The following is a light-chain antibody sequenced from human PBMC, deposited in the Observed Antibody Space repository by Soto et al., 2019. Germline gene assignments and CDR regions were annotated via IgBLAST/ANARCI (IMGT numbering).Light chain of an antibody. J-gene: IGLJ2*01. CDR3: QAWDRSTQV. CDR2: QDS. CDR1: KLGDKY. V-gene: IGLV3-1*01. Sequence: SYELTQPPSVSVSPGQTASITCSGDKLGDKYACWYQQKPGQSPVLVIYQDSKRPSGIPERFSGSNSGNTATLTISGTQAMDEADYYCQAWDRSTQVFGGGTKRTVL.